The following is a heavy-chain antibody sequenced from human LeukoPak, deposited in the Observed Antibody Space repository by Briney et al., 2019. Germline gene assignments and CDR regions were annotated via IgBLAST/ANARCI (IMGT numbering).Heavy chain of an antibody. CDR3: ARGGQRDAFDI. D-gene: IGHD5-12*01. Sequence: SETLSLTCTVSGGSISNYYWSWIRQPPGKGLEWIGYIYFSGGTNYNPSLKSRVTISVDTSKNQFSLKLSSVTAADTAVYYCARGGQRDAFDIWGQGTMVTVSS. J-gene: IGHJ3*02. CDR1: GGSISNYY. V-gene: IGHV4-59*01. CDR2: IYFSGGT.